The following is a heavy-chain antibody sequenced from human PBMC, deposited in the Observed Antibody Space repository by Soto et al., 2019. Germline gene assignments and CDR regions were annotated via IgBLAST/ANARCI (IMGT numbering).Heavy chain of an antibody. V-gene: IGHV3-23*01. CDR2: ISGSGGST. CDR1: GFTFSSYA. J-gene: IGHJ4*02. D-gene: IGHD3-22*01. Sequence: GGSLRLSCAASGFTFSSYAMSWVRQAPGKGLEWVSAISGSGGSTYYADSVKGRFTISRDNSKNTLYLQMNSLRAEDTAVYYCAKDATSLSDFYDSSRYPLAYWGQGTLVTVSS. CDR3: AKDATSLSDFYDSSRYPLAY.